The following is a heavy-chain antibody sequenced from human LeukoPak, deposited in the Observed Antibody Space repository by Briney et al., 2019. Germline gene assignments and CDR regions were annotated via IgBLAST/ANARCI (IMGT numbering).Heavy chain of an antibody. CDR3: ARVEYCGGDCSHFDY. V-gene: IGHV3-48*03. CDR1: GFTFSSYE. J-gene: IGHJ4*02. Sequence: GGSLRLSCAASGFTFSSYEMNWVRQAPGKGLEWASYISSSGSTIYYADSVKGRFTISRDNAKNSLYLQMNSLRAEDTAVYYCARVEYCGGDCSHFDYWGQGTLVTVSS. D-gene: IGHD2-21*02. CDR2: ISSSGSTI.